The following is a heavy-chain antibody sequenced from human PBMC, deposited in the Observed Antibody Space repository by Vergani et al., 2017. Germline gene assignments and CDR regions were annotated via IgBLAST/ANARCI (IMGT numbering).Heavy chain of an antibody. Sequence: QVQLVESGGGVVQPGRSLRLPCAAFGFTFHQYGMHWVRQAPGKGLEWVAVTWYDGNNKQYADSVKGRFTISRDNSKSTMYLQMNSLRDEDTGVYYCARDLRLLYNRFDPWGQGTLVTVSS. CDR1: GFTFHQYG. D-gene: IGHD1-14*01. CDR3: ARDLRLLYNRFDP. J-gene: IGHJ5*02. V-gene: IGHV3-33*01. CDR2: TWYDGNNK.